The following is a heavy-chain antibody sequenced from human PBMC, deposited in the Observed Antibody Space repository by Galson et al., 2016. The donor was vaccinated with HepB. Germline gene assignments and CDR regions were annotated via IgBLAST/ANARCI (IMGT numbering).Heavy chain of an antibody. D-gene: IGHD4-17*01. CDR2: INDSGST. CDR1: GGSFSDYH. CDR3: ARHNNYGDYGRVVFYYYYGMDG. V-gene: IGHV4-34*01. Sequence: SETLSLTCAVYGGSFSDYHWSWIRQPPGKGLEWIGEINDSGSTHYNPSLKSRVIISVDTSKNQFSLKLSSVTAADTAVYYCARHNNYGDYGRVVFYYYYGMDGWGQGTTVTVSS. J-gene: IGHJ6*02.